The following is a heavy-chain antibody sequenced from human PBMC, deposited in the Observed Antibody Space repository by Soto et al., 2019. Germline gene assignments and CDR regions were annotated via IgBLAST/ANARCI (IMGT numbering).Heavy chain of an antibody. Sequence: QVQLVQSGAEVKKPGASVKVSCTASGYSFTIYYIHWVRQAPGQGLEWMGIINHSGGTTNYAQKFQGRVTMTRDTSTSTVYLELSSLRSEDTAVYYCATHSDADGYVGLWGRGTLVTVSP. CDR2: INHSGGTT. CDR3: ATHSDADGYVGL. V-gene: IGHV1-46*03. J-gene: IGHJ2*01. CDR1: GYSFTIYY. D-gene: IGHD2-2*01.